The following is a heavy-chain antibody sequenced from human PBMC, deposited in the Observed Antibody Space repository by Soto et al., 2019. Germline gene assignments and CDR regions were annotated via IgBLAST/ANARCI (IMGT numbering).Heavy chain of an antibody. CDR3: AKDGNLTGPFDY. CDR1: GFPFSTTR. V-gene: IGHV3-23*01. CDR2: LSKDGRTT. D-gene: IGHD3-9*01. Sequence: PGGSLRLSCAASGFPFSTTRMYWCRQPPGKGLEWVSGLSKDGRTTYYADSVRGRFTISGDNSRDTLYLQMNSLRAGDTAVYSCAKDGNLTGPFDYWGQGTLVTVSS. J-gene: IGHJ4*02.